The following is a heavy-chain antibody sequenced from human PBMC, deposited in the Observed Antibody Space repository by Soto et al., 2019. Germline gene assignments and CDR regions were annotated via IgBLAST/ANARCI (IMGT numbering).Heavy chain of an antibody. J-gene: IGHJ4*02. CDR1: GGTFSCYT. D-gene: IGHD2-15*01. V-gene: IGHV1-69*02. CDR2: IIPILGIA. Sequence: GASVKVSCKASGGTFSCYTSSWVRQAPGKGLEWMGRIIPILGIANYAQKFQGRVTITADKSTSTAYMELSSLRSEDTAVYYCARYRCSGGSCYPVFDYWGQGTLVTVSS. CDR3: ARYRCSGGSCYPVFDY.